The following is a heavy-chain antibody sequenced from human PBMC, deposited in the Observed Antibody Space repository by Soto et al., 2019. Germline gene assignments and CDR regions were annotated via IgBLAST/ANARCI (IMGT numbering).Heavy chain of an antibody. CDR1: GGSFSGYY. CDR3: ARVFALNSSGYYYVDY. V-gene: IGHV4-34*01. J-gene: IGHJ4*02. D-gene: IGHD3-22*01. CDR2: INHSGST. Sequence: PSETLSLTCAVYGGSFSGYYWSWIRQPPGKGLEWIGEINHSGSTNYNPSLKSRVTISVDTSKNQFSLKLSSVTAADTAVYYCARVFALNSSGYYYVDYWGQGTLVTVSS.